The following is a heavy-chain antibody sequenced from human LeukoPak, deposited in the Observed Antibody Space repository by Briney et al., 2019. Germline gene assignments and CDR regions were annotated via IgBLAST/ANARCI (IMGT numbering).Heavy chain of an antibody. D-gene: IGHD4/OR15-4a*01. CDR3: AKSALQDRSTWCEHYDC. CDR2: IKQDGSEK. J-gene: IGHJ4*02. Sequence: PGGSLRLSCTASGFIFSDYWMSWVRQAPGKGLEWVANIKQDGSEKHYVDSVKDRFTISRDNAKSSLYLQMNSLRAEDTAVYYCAKSALQDRSTWCEHYDCWGPGTLVTVSS. CDR1: GFIFSDYW. V-gene: IGHV3-7*01.